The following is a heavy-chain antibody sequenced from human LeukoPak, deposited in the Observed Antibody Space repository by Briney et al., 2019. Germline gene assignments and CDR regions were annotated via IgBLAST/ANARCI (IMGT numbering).Heavy chain of an antibody. J-gene: IGHJ4*02. D-gene: IGHD1-26*01. CDR2: INPNSGGT. V-gene: IGHV1-2*02. Sequence: ASVKVSCKASGYTFTGYYMHWVRQAPGQGLEWMGWINPNSGGTNYAQKFQGRVTMTRDTSISTAYMELSSVTAADTAVYYCATSSGSYGWVDYWGQGTLVTVSS. CDR1: GYTFTGYY. CDR3: ATSSGSYGWVDY.